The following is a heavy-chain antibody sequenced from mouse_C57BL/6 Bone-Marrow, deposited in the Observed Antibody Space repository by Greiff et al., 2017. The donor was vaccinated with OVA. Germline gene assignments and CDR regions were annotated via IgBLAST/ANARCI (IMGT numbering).Heavy chain of an antibody. J-gene: IGHJ3*01. CDR3: ARSAGSFAD. CDR2: IDPSDSYT. V-gene: IGHV1-69*01. CDR1: GYTFTSYW. D-gene: IGHD2-2*01. Sequence: QVQLQQPGAELVMPGASVKLSCKASGYTFTSYWMHWVKQRPGQGLEWIGEIDPSDSYTNYNQKFKGKSTLTVDKSSSTAYMQLSSLTSEDSAVYYCARSAGSFADWGQGTLVTVSA.